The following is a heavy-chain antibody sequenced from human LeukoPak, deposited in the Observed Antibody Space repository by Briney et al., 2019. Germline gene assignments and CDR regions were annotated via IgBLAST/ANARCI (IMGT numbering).Heavy chain of an antibody. J-gene: IGHJ4*02. V-gene: IGHV3-7*02. CDR1: GFTFSNYY. CDR3: ARRSPNYYFDY. CDR2: VKQDGSDK. Sequence: PGGSLRLSCAASGFTFSNYYMSWVRQAPGKGLECVANVKQDGSDKYYVGSVKGRFATSRDNAKNSLYLQMNSLRAEDTAVYYCARRSPNYYFDYWGQGTPVTVSS.